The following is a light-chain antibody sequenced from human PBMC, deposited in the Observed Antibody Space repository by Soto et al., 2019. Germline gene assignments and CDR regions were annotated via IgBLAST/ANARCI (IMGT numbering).Light chain of an antibody. CDR2: DAS. V-gene: IGKV1-5*01. CDR3: QQYNSYSIT. J-gene: IGKJ3*01. CDR1: QSISSW. Sequence: DIQMTQSPSTLSASVGDRVTITCWAGQSISSWLAWYQQKPGKAPKLLIYDASSLESGVPSRFSGSGSGTEFTLTISSLQPDDFATYYCQQYNSYSITFGPGTKVDIK.